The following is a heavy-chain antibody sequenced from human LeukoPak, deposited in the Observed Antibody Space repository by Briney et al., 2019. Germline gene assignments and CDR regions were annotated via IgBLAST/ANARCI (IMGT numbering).Heavy chain of an antibody. J-gene: IGHJ4*02. D-gene: IGHD5-24*01. CDR3: AREMATTETFDY. Sequence: PGGSLRLSCAASGFNFSNYVMPGLRQAPDKGLEWVAVISYDGSNKYHADSVKCRFTISRDNSTNTLYLQMSSLRAEDTAVHYCAREMATTETFDYWGQGNLVTVSS. V-gene: IGHV3-30-3*01. CDR2: ISYDGSNK. CDR1: GFNFSNYV.